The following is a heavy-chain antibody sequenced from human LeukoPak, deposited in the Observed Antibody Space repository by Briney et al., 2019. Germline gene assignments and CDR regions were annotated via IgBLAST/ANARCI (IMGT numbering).Heavy chain of an antibody. CDR1: GFTFSSNS. CDR2: ISSGSSYI. V-gene: IGHV3-21*04. D-gene: IGHD6-13*01. Sequence: SGGSLRLSCAASGFTFSSNSMNWVRQAPGKGLEWVSSISSGSSYISYADSVKGRFTISRDNAKNSLYLQMNSLRAEDTAVYYCARIGHGSWYWYYYGMDVWGQGTTVTVSS. J-gene: IGHJ6*02. CDR3: ARIGHGSWYWYYYGMDV.